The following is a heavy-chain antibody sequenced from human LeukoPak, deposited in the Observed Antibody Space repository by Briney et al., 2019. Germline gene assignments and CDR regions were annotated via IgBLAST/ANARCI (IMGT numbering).Heavy chain of an antibody. CDR3: ARVAGGRYCSSTSCYMRGWFDP. Sequence: ASVKVSCKASGYTFTSYGISWVRQAPGQGLEWMGGIIPIFGTANYAQKFQGRVTITADEFTSTAYMELSSLRSEDTAVYYCARVAGGRYCSSTSCYMRGWFDPWGQGTLVTVSS. CDR2: IIPIFGTA. D-gene: IGHD2-2*02. CDR1: GYTFTSYG. J-gene: IGHJ5*02. V-gene: IGHV1-69*13.